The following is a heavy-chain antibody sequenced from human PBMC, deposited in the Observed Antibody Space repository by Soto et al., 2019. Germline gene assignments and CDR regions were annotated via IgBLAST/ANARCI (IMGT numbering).Heavy chain of an antibody. J-gene: IGHJ4*02. CDR1: GGSISSDYYY. V-gene: IGHV4-30-4*01. Sequence: HVQLQESGPGLVKPSQTLSLTCTVSGGSISSDYYYWSWIRQPPGKGLEWLAFIYYTGSTYYNPSLKRRLTISIDTSKTQSSLSLRSVTAADTAVYYFATGRAHYFDYWGQGTLVTVPS. CDR2: IYYTGST. CDR3: ATGRAHYFDY.